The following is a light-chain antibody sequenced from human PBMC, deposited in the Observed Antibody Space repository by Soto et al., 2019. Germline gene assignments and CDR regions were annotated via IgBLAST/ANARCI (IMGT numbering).Light chain of an antibody. J-gene: IGLJ1*01. CDR3: CSYAGSSTPYV. Sequence: QSALTQPASVSGSPGQSITISCTGTSSDVGSYNLVSWYQQHPGKAPKLMIYEGSKRPSGVSNRYSGSKSGITASLTISGLQAEDEADYYCCSYAGSSTPYVFGTGTKLTVL. CDR2: EGS. V-gene: IGLV2-23*01. CDR1: SSDVGSYNL.